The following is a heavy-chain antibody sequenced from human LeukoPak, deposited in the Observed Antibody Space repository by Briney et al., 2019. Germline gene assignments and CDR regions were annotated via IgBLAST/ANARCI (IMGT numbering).Heavy chain of an antibody. CDR1: GGSFSTYY. J-gene: IGHJ4*02. CDR2: IYYSGNT. D-gene: IGHD6-13*01. V-gene: IGHV4-59*01. CDR3: ARSVGGAAAGFDY. Sequence: TTSETLSLTCTVTGGSFSTYYWSWIRQPPGKGLEWIGYIYYSGNTNYTPSLKSRVTLSVDTSQNQFSLKLSSVTAADTAVYYCARSVGGAAAGFDYWGQGILVTVSS.